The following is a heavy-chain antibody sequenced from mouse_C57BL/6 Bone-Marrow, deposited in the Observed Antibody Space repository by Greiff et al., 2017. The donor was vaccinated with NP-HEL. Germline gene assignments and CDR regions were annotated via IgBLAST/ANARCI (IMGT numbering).Heavy chain of an antibody. D-gene: IGHD2-10*02. Sequence: DVKLVESGPGLVKPSQSLSLTCSVTGYSITSGYYWNWIRRFPGNKLEWVGSISYDGSNNYSPSLKKRISITRDTSKNQFFLKLNSVTAEDTATYYCARAYGNYLDYWGQGTTLTVSS. CDR2: ISYDGSN. CDR3: ARAYGNYLDY. V-gene: IGHV3-6*01. CDR1: GYSITSGYY. J-gene: IGHJ2*01.